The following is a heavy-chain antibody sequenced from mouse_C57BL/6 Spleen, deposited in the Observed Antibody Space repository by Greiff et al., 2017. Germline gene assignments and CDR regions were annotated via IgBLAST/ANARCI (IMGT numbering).Heavy chain of an antibody. CDR3: TGDYNYYAMDY. CDR1: GYTFTSYW. CDR2: IYPGNSDT. Sequence: EVQLQQSGTVLARPGASVKMSCKTSGYTFTSYWMHWVKQRPGQGLEWIGAIYPGNSDTCYNQKFKGKAKLTAVTSASTAYMELSRLTNEDSAVYYGTGDYNYYAMDYWGQGTSVTVSS. D-gene: IGHD2-4*01. V-gene: IGHV1-5*01. J-gene: IGHJ4*01.